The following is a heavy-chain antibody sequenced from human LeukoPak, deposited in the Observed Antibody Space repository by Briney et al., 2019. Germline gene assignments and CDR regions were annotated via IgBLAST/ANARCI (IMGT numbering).Heavy chain of an antibody. J-gene: IGHJ6*01. CDR3: ARDGMSIAAAGATYYYGMDV. Sequence: GASVKVSCKASGYPFTGYYIHWVRQAPGQGLEWMGWINPNSGGTNYAQKFQGRVTMTRDTSISTAYMELSRLRSDDTAVYYCARDGMSIAAAGATYYYGMDVWGQGTTVTVSS. D-gene: IGHD6-13*01. CDR2: INPNSGGT. CDR1: GYPFTGYY. V-gene: IGHV1-2*02.